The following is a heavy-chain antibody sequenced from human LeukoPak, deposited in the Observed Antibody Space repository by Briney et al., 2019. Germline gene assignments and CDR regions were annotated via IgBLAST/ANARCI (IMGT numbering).Heavy chain of an antibody. D-gene: IGHD4-17*01. CDR3: AKDIGRYGDYFDY. CDR2: ISSSSSYI. CDR1: GFTFSSYS. Sequence: GGSLRLSCAGSGFTFSSYSMNWVRQAPGKGLEWVSSISSSSSYIYYADSVKGRFTISRDNAKNSLYLQMNSLRAEDTALYYCAKDIGRYGDYFDYWGQGTLVTVSS. V-gene: IGHV3-21*04. J-gene: IGHJ4*02.